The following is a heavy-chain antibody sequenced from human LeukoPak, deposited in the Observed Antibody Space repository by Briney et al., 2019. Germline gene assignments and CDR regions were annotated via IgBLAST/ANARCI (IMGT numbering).Heavy chain of an antibody. CDR1: GFTFSSYE. D-gene: IGHD2-15*01. J-gene: IGHJ6*03. CDR2: ISSSGSTI. CDR3: ARRRVVAASAAYYYYMDV. Sequence: GGSLRLSCAASGFTFSSYEMNWVRQAPGKGLEWVSYISSSGSTIYYADSVKGRFTISRDNAKNSLYLQMNSLRAEDTAVYYCARRRVVAASAAYYYYMDVWGKGTTVTISS. V-gene: IGHV3-48*03.